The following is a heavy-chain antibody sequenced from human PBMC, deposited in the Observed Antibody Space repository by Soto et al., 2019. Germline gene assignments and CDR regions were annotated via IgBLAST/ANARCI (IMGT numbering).Heavy chain of an antibody. D-gene: IGHD3-10*01. Sequence: SETLSLTCIVSGDSITNYYWSWIRQPAGKGLEWIGRICTSGSTNYNPSLKSRVTMSVDTSNIQFSLKLSSVTAADTAVYYCARDYYASGRLDYWGQGTLVTVSS. CDR1: GDSITNYY. CDR2: ICTSGST. CDR3: ARDYYASGRLDY. J-gene: IGHJ4*02. V-gene: IGHV4-4*07.